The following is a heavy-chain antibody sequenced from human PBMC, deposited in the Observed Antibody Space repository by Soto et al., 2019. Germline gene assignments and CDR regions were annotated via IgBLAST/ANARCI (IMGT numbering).Heavy chain of an antibody. CDR1: GFTFSSYA. D-gene: IGHD2-2*01. CDR2: ISSNGGST. J-gene: IGHJ6*03. Sequence: GGSLRLSCAASGFTFSSYAMHWVRQAPGKGLEYVSAISSNGGSTYYANSGKGRFTISRDNSKNTLYLQMGSLRAEDMAVYYCARGKEGDIVVVPAAMLDYYYMDVWGKGTTVTVSS. CDR3: ARGKEGDIVVVPAAMLDYYYMDV. V-gene: IGHV3-64*01.